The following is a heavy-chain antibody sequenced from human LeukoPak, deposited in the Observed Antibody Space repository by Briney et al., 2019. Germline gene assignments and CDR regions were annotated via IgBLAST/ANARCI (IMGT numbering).Heavy chain of an antibody. CDR2: IYYSGST. D-gene: IGHD3-22*01. CDR3: ARQYYYDRGFFDY. J-gene: IGHJ4*02. V-gene: IGHV4-39*01. CDR1: GGSISSSNYY. Sequence: SETLSLTCTVSGGSISSSNYYWGSIRQPPGKGLQWIGSIYYSGSTYYNPSLKSRVTISVDTSKNRFSLKLSSVTAADTAVYFCARQYYYDRGFFDYWGQGTLVTVSS.